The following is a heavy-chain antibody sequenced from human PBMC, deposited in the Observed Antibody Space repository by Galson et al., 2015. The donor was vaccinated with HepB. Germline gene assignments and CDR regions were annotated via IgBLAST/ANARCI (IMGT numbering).Heavy chain of an antibody. CDR1: GGTFSSYA. Sequence: SVKVSCKASGGTFSSYAISWVRQAPGQGLEWMGGIIPIFGTANYAQKFQGRVTITADESTSAAYMELSSLRSEDTAVYYCARLGAAVSWFGDFDYWGQGTLVTVSS. CDR3: ARLGAAVSWFGDFDY. J-gene: IGHJ4*02. CDR2: IIPIFGTA. D-gene: IGHD3-10*01. V-gene: IGHV1-69*13.